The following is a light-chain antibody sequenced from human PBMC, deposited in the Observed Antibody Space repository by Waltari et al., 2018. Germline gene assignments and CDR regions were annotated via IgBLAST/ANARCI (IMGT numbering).Light chain of an antibody. J-gene: IGKJ1*01. CDR3: HQYDSSPRT. CDR1: QTVTRNF. CDR2: GAA. Sequence: EIVLTQSPGTLSLSPGERATLSCRASQTVTRNFLAWYQQPPGQAPRLLIYGAAIRATGIPDRFSGSGSGTDFTLTISRLEPEDFAVYYCHQYDSSPRTFGQGTKVEIQ. V-gene: IGKV3-20*01.